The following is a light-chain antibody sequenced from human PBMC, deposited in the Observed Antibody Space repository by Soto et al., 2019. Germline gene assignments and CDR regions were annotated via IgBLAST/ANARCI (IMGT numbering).Light chain of an antibody. CDR1: HSVRSSY. V-gene: IGKV3-20*01. CDR3: QQYGDSPRT. CDR2: GVS. J-gene: IGKJ1*01. Sequence: ETVLTQSPGTLSLSPGERATLSCKASHSVRSSYLAWYQQRPGQSPRLLMYGVSSRATGIPDRFSGSGSGTDFTLTISKLEPEDFAVYYCQQYGDSPRTFGQGTKVEI.